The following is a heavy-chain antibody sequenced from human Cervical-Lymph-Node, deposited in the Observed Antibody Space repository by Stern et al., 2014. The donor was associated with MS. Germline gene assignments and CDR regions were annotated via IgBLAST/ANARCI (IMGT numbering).Heavy chain of an antibody. CDR3: ARGGGLLGYFDY. D-gene: IGHD3/OR15-3a*01. CDR2: ITPDFGTT. J-gene: IGHJ4*02. CDR1: GDTFSSYA. V-gene: IGHV1-69*06. Sequence: QVQLGQSGAEVKKPGSSVKVSCKASGDTFSSYAINWVRQVPGQGLEWMGGITPDFGTTNYAQKFQGRVTIAADKSTNAAYMELMTLRSEYTAVYYCARGGGLLGYFDYWGQGTLVSVSS.